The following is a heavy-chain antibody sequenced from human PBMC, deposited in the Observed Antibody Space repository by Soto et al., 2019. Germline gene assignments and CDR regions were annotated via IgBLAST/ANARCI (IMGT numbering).Heavy chain of an antibody. J-gene: IGHJ6*02. CDR1: GYTFTSYY. Sequence: ASVKVSCEASGYTFTSYYMHWVRQAPGQGLELMGIINPSGGSTSYAQKFQGRVTMTRDTFTSTVYMELSSLRSEDTAVYYCARAGPRIAVADDYYYYGMDAWGQGTTVTV. D-gene: IGHD6-19*01. CDR3: ARAGPRIAVADDYYYYGMDA. CDR2: INPSGGST. V-gene: IGHV1-46*01.